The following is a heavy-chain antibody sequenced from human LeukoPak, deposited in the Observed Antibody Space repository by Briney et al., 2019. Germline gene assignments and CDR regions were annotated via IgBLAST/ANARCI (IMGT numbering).Heavy chain of an antibody. CDR3: ARVVVVAATPIVPNYGMDV. J-gene: IGHJ6*02. CDR2: IIPIFGTA. Sequence: GSSVKVSCKASGGTFSSCAISWVRQAPGQGLEWMGGIIPIFGTANYAQKFQGRVTITADESTSTAYMELSSLRSEDTAVYYCARVVVVAATPIVPNYGMDVWGQGTTVTVSS. V-gene: IGHV1-69*01. D-gene: IGHD2-15*01. CDR1: GGTFSSCA.